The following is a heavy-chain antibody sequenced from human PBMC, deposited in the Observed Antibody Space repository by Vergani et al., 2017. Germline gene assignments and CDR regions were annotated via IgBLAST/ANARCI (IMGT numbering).Heavy chain of an antibody. CDR3: ARSDSLLWFGESPPHFDY. J-gene: IGHJ4*02. CDR2: IKQDESEI. Sequence: EVQLVESGGGLVQPGGSLRLSCAASGFTISSFWMIWVRQTPGKGLEWVANIKQDESEIYYVDSVKGRFTISRDNAKNSLYLQMNSLRAEDTAVYYCARSDSLLWFGESPPHFDYWGQGTLVTVSS. V-gene: IGHV3-7*01. CDR1: GFTISSFW. D-gene: IGHD3-10*01.